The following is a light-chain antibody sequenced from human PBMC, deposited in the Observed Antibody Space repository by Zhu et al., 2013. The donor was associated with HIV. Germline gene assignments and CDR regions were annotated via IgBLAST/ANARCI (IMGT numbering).Light chain of an antibody. J-gene: IGKJ1*01. V-gene: IGKV1-39*01. Sequence: DIQMTQSPSTLSASIGDRVTITCRATQSISSYLNWYQKKPGKAPKLLIYGASSLLSGVPSRFSGSESGTDFTLTITSLQPEDFATYFCQQTYNFPRTFGQGTKVEIK. CDR1: QSISSY. CDR2: GAS. CDR3: QQTYNFPRT.